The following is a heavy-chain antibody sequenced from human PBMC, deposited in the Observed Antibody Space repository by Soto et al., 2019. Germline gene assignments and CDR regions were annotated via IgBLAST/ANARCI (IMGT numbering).Heavy chain of an antibody. CDR2: ISGDGIAT. D-gene: IGHD2-21*01. J-gene: IGHJ4*02. CDR3: ARRDRNCGYYDY. CDR1: GFTFRDYW. Sequence: GGSLRLSCAASGFTFRDYWMHLVRQPPGKGPECVSRISGDGIATNYANFLKGQFTISRDNAKNTLYLEMNSLRSEDTAVYYCARRDRNCGYYDYWGKGTLVTVSS. V-gene: IGHV3-74*01.